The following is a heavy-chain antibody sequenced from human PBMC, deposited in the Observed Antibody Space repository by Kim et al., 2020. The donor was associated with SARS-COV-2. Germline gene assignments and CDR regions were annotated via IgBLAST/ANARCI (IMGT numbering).Heavy chain of an antibody. CDR3: ASRRIYGDYGWFDP. J-gene: IGHJ5*02. Sequence: SETLSLTCTVSGGSISSSSYYWGWIRQPPGKGLEWIGSIYYSGSTYYNPSLKSRVTISVDTSKNQFSLKLSSVTAADTAVYYCASRRIYGDYGWFDPWGQGTLVTVSS. CDR2: IYYSGST. V-gene: IGHV4-39*01. CDR1: GGSISSSSYY. D-gene: IGHD4-17*01.